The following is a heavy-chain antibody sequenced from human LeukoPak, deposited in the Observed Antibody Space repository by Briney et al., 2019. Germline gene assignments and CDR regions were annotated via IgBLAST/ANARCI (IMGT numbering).Heavy chain of an antibody. D-gene: IGHD2-21*02. CDR2: MFFRGNTT. CDR1: GFSFGDYA. Sequence: GGSLRLSCAASGFSFGDYAMHWVRQAPGKGLEWVAVMFFRGNTTHYAEFVKGRFTISRDNSKNTLYLQMNSLRAEDTAVYYCAKDQRGPIAYCGGDCSIDFWGQGTLVTVSS. CDR3: AKDQRGPIAYCGGDCSIDF. V-gene: IGHV3-30*18. J-gene: IGHJ4*02.